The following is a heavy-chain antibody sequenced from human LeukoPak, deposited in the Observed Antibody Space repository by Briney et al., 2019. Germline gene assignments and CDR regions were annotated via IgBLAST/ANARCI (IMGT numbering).Heavy chain of an antibody. Sequence: SVRVSCKASGGTFSSYAISWVRQAPGQGLEWMGRIIPIFGTANYAQKFQGRVTITTDESTSTAYMELSSLRSEDTAVYYCARDHSSSGEGNWFDPWGQGTLVTVSS. CDR3: ARDHSSSGEGNWFDP. D-gene: IGHD6-6*01. J-gene: IGHJ5*02. CDR2: IIPIFGTA. CDR1: GGTFSSYA. V-gene: IGHV1-69*05.